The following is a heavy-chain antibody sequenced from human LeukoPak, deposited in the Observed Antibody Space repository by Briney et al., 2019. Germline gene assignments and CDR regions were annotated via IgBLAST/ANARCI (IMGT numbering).Heavy chain of an antibody. D-gene: IGHD6-19*01. CDR3: ARAGQWLVNKDDAFDI. Sequence: SETLSLTCTVSGGSIRDYYWTWIRQPPGKGLVWIGYIYYSGRANYNLSLKSRVTISVDTSKNQFSLKLTSATAADTAVYYCARAGQWLVNKDDAFDIWGQGAKVTVSS. CDR1: GGSIRDYY. J-gene: IGHJ3*02. V-gene: IGHV4-59*08. CDR2: IYYSGRA.